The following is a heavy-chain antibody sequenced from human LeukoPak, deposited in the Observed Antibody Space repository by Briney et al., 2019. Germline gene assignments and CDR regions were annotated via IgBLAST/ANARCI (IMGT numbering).Heavy chain of an antibody. V-gene: IGHV3-30*02. CDR2: IRYDGSNQ. CDR1: GFTFSNYA. J-gene: IGHJ4*02. CDR3: AKGAPNLPDY. D-gene: IGHD2-8*01. Sequence: RGSLRLSCAASGFTFSNYALHWVRQAPGKGLEWVSFIRYDGSNQYYTDSVKGRFTISRDNSKSTLYLQMNSLRTEDTAMYYCAKGAPNLPDYWGQGTLVTVSS.